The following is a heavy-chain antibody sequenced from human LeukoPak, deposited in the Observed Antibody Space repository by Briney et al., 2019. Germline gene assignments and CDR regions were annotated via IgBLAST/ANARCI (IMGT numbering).Heavy chain of an antibody. Sequence: SETLSLTCTVSGASISSSSYYWGWIRQPPGKGLEWIGSIYYSGSTYYNPSLKSRVTISVDTSKNQFSLKLSSVTAADTAVYYCARDGGRPYYDILAGYRWFDPWGQGTLVTVSS. CDR1: GASISSSSYY. CDR2: IYYSGST. V-gene: IGHV4-39*07. CDR3: ARDGGRPYYDILAGYRWFDP. D-gene: IGHD3-9*01. J-gene: IGHJ5*02.